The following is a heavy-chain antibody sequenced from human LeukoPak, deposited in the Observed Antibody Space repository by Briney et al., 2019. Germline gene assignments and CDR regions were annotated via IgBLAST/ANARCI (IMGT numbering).Heavy chain of an antibody. CDR3: AHSGSYTVPEYFQH. V-gene: IGHV3-23*01. CDR2: ISGSGSST. J-gene: IGHJ1*01. CDR1: AFTFSSYA. D-gene: IGHD1-26*01. Sequence: GGSLRLSCAASAFTFSSYAMSWVRQAPGKGLEWVSAISGSGSSTYYADSVKGRFTISRDNSKNTLYLQMNSLRAEDTAVYYCAHSGSYTVPEYFQHWGQGALVTVSS.